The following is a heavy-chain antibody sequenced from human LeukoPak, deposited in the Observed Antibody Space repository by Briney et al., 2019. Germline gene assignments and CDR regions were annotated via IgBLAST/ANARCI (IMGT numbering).Heavy chain of an antibody. V-gene: IGHV3-23*01. D-gene: IGHD1-1*01. CDR1: GFTLSSYA. Sequence: GGSLRLSCAASGFTLSSYAMSWVRQAPGKGLEWVSAISGSGGSTYYADSVKGRFTISRDNSKNTLYLQMNSLRAEDTAVYYCAKVRDDSDAFDIWGQGTMVTVSS. CDR2: ISGSGGST. J-gene: IGHJ3*02. CDR3: AKVRDDSDAFDI.